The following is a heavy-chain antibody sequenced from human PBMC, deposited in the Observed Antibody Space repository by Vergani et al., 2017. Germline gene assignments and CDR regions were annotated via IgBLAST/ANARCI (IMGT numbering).Heavy chain of an antibody. J-gene: IGHJ4*02. CDR3: ARRKDIVVVPAAMDMGYFDY. V-gene: IGHV3-11*06. D-gene: IGHD2-2*01. Sequence: VQLVESGGGLVKPGGSLRLFCAASGFTFSDYYMSWIRQAPGKGLEWVSYISSSSSYIYYADSVKGRFTISRDNAENSPYLQMNSLRAEDTAVYYCARRKDIVVVPAAMDMGYFDYWGQGTLVTVSS. CDR1: GFTFSDYY. CDR2: ISSSSSYI.